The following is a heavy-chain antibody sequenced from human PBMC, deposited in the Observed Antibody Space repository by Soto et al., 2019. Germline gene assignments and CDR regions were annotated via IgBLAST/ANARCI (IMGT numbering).Heavy chain of an antibody. CDR3: ARHGRIAAAGIDY. J-gene: IGHJ4*02. CDR1: VGSISSYY. Sequence: PSETLSLTCTVSVGSISSYYWSWIRQPPGKGLEWIGYIYYSGSTNYNPSLKSRVTISVDTSKNQFSLKLSSVTAADTAVYYCARHGRIAAAGIDYWGQGTLVTVSS. V-gene: IGHV4-59*08. CDR2: IYYSGST. D-gene: IGHD6-13*01.